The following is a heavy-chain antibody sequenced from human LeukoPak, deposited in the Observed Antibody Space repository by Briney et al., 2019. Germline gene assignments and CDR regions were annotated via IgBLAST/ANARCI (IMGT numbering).Heavy chain of an antibody. CDR2: INHSGST. CDR1: GGSFSGYY. CDR3: ARDRRGGLQFPRWYFDL. J-gene: IGHJ2*01. V-gene: IGHV4-34*01. D-gene: IGHD5-12*01. Sequence: PSETLSLTCAVYGGSFSGYYWSWIRQPPGKGLEWIGEINHSGSTNYNPSLKTRVTISVDTSKNQFSLKLSSVTAADTAVYYCARDRRGGLQFPRWYFDLWGRGTLVTVSS.